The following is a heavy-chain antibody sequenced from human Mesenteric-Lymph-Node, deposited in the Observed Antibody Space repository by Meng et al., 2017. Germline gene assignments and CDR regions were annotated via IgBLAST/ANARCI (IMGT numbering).Heavy chain of an antibody. D-gene: IGHD3-10*01. CDR1: GGTFSSYT. CDR2: MNTYNGNA. J-gene: IGHJ4*02. V-gene: IGHV1-18*01. CDR3: ATFYSSSGATATPDDH. Sequence: ASVKVSCKASGGTFSSYTISWVRQAPGHGLEWMGWMNTYNGNAKYAQKFQGRVTMTTDTSTSTAYMELRSLRSDDTAMYYCATFYSSSGATATPDDHWGQGTLVTVSS.